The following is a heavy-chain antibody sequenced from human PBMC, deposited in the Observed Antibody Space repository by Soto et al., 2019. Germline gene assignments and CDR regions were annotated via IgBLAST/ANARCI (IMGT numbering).Heavy chain of an antibody. CDR2: FVPIVGTT. CDR3: AIGSTYSGEFEF. J-gene: IGHJ4*02. D-gene: IGHD1-26*01. Sequence: VQLVQSGAEVKQPGSSVKVSCKASGGTFSSYTVTWVRQAPGQGLKWMGGFVPIVGTTDYSQNFQGRLTITADESATTGYMELSSLTSDDTARYYCAIGSTYSGEFEFWGQGTLVTVSS. V-gene: IGHV1-69*01. CDR1: GGTFSSYT.